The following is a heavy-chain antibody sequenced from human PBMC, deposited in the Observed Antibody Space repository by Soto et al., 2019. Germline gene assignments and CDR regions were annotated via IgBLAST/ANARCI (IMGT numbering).Heavy chain of an antibody. D-gene: IGHD3-16*02. Sequence: GESLKISCKGSGYSFTSYWISWVRQMPGKGLEWMGRIDPSDSYTTYSPSFQGHVTISADKSISTAYLQWSSLKASDTAMYYCARARSYDYVWGSYRLSYYGMDVWGQGTTVTVSS. CDR3: ARARSYDYVWGSYRLSYYGMDV. CDR2: IDPSDSYT. V-gene: IGHV5-10-1*01. CDR1: GYSFTSYW. J-gene: IGHJ6*02.